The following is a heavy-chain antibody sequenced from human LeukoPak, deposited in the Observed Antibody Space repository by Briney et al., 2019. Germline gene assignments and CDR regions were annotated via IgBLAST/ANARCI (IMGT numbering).Heavy chain of an antibody. Sequence: SVKVSCKASGGTFSSYAISWVRQAPGQGLEWMGRIIPILGIANYAQKFQGRVTITADKSTSTAYMELSSLRSEDTAVYYCARDSSSWPHAFDIWGQGTMVTVSS. CDR1: GGTFSSYA. CDR2: IIPILGIA. CDR3: ARDSSSWPHAFDI. V-gene: IGHV1-69*04. J-gene: IGHJ3*02. D-gene: IGHD6-13*01.